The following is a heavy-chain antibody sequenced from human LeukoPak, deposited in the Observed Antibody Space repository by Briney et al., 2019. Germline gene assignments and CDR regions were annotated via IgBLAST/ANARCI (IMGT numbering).Heavy chain of an antibody. V-gene: IGHV3-23*01. J-gene: IGHJ5*02. Sequence: GGTLRLSCAASGFTLGNYAMNWVRQAPGKGLEWVSSLSSSGGNPNYADSVKRRVTISRDNSKNTLFLQMNSLRAQDTALYSCAKCARTPEGGSGWCNWFDTWGQGTQVTVSS. CDR1: GFTLGNYA. D-gene: IGHD3-3*01. CDR3: AKCARTPEGGSGWCNWFDT. CDR2: LSSSGGNP.